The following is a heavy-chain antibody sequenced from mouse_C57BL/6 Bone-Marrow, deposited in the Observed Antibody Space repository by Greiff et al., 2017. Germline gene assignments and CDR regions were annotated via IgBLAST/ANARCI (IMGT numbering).Heavy chain of an antibody. D-gene: IGHD2-4*01. J-gene: IGHJ3*01. CDR2: ISNGGGST. CDR1: GFTFSDYY. CDR3: AREITRVFAY. V-gene: IGHV5-12*01. Sequence: EVHLVESGGGLVQPGGSLKLSCAASGFTFSDYYMYWVRQTPEKRLEWVAYISNGGGSTYYPDTVKGRFTISRDNAKNTLYPQMSRLKSEDTAMYYCAREITRVFAYWGQGTLVTVSA.